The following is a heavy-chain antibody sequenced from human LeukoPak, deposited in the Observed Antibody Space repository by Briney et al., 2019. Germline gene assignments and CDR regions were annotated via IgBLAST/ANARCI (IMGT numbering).Heavy chain of an antibody. V-gene: IGHV4-31*03. J-gene: IGHJ4*02. CDR2: IYYSGST. CDR3: ARIPGYCSSTSCFRREYYFDY. Sequence: SETLSLTCTVSGGSISSGGYYWSWIRQHPGKGLEWIGYIYYSGSTYYNPSLKSRVTISVDTSKNQFSLKLSSVTAADTAVYYCARIPGYCSSTSCFRREYYFDYWGQGTLVTVSS. D-gene: IGHD2-2*01. CDR1: GGSISSGGYY.